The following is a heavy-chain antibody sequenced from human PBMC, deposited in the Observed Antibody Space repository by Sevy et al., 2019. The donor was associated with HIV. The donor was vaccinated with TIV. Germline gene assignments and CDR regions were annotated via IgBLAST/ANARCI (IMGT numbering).Heavy chain of an antibody. D-gene: IGHD2-2*01. Sequence: SETLSLTCTVSGGSISSGAYYWSWIRQHPGKGLEWIGYIYYSGSTYYNPSLKSRVTISVDTSKNQFSLKLSSVTAADTAVYYCATPGPARGYFDYWGQGTLVTVSS. J-gene: IGHJ4*02. CDR2: IYYSGST. CDR3: ATPGPARGYFDY. CDR1: GGSISSGAYY. V-gene: IGHV4-31*03.